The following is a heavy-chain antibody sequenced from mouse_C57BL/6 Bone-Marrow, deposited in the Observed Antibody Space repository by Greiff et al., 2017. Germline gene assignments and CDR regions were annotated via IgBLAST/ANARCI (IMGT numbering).Heavy chain of an antibody. V-gene: IGHV14-4*01. CDR1: GFNIKDDY. CDR2: IDPENGDT. CDR3: TTGCYWYFDV. J-gene: IGHJ1*03. Sequence: VQLQQSGAELVRPGASVKLSCTASGFNIKDDYMHWVKQRPEQGLEWIGWIDPENGDTEYASKFQGKATITADTSSNTAYLQLSILTSEDTAVYYCTTGCYWYFDVWGTGTTVTVSS. D-gene: IGHD3-3*01.